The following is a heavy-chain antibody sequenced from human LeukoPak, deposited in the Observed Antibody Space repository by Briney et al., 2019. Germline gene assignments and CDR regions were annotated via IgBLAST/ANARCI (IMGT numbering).Heavy chain of an antibody. CDR3: ARQGGGFWYFDL. CDR2: IYYSGST. J-gene: IGHJ2*01. CDR1: GGSISSYY. D-gene: IGHD6-25*01. Sequence: SETLSLTCTVSGGSISSYYWSWIRQPPGKGLEWIGYIYYSGSTNYNPSLKSRVTISVDTSKNHFSLKLSSVTAPDTAVYYCARQGGGFWYFDLWGRGTLVTVSS. V-gene: IGHV4-59*08.